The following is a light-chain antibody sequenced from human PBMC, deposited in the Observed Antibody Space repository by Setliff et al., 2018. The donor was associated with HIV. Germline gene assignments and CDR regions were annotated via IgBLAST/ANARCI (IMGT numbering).Light chain of an antibody. CDR1: SGDVGAFHY. J-gene: IGLJ2*01. Sequence: QSVLTQPASVSGSPGQSITISCTGTSGDVGAFHYVSWYQQHPGKAPKLIIYNVSDRPSGIASRFSGSKSGNTASLTISDLQAGDEADYYCNSYTDITTVIFGGGTKVTVL. CDR2: NVS. CDR3: NSYTDITTVI. V-gene: IGLV2-14*03.